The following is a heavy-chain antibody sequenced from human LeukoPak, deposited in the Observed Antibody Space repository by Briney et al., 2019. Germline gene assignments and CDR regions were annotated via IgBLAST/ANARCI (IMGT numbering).Heavy chain of an antibody. Sequence: SVKVSCKASGGTFSSYAISWVRQAPGQGLEWMGGIIPIFGTANYSQKFQGRVTITTDESTSTAYMELSSLRSEDTAVYYCARVFARSGEVSGSYYYYWGQGTLVTVSS. CDR1: GGTFSSYA. V-gene: IGHV1-69*05. CDR2: IIPIFGTA. D-gene: IGHD1-26*01. J-gene: IGHJ4*02. CDR3: ARVFARSGEVSGSYYYY.